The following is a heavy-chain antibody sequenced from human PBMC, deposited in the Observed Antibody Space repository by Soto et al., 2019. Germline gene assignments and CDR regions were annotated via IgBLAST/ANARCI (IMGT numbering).Heavy chain of an antibody. Sequence: QAQLVQSGAEVKKPGASVKVSCKASGYTFSSYDVTWVRQAAGQGLEWIGWMSPNSANTGYAKKSQGRVTMTSNTSISTAYMELSSLGYDDTAVYYCARHHTDFWSGYPDYWGQGTLVIVS. CDR1: GYTFSSYD. J-gene: IGHJ4*02. V-gene: IGHV1-8*01. D-gene: IGHD3-3*01. CDR2: MSPNSANT. CDR3: ARHHTDFWSGYPDY.